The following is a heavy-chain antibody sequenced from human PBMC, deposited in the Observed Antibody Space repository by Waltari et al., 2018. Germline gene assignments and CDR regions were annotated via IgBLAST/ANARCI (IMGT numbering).Heavy chain of an antibody. CDR2: FYYGGNT. CDR1: GDSLTHNLYY. D-gene: IGHD2-2*01. CDR3: ARFCSNTICYATVDY. V-gene: IGHV4-39*01. Sequence: QLQVQESGPGLVKPPETLSLTCTVSGDSLTHNLYYWGWIRQPPGKDLEWIGFFYYGGNTYYHPSLKSRVTISVDASKNQFSLEVTSVTAADTAVYYCARFCSNTICYATVDYWGQGTLVTVSS. J-gene: IGHJ4*02.